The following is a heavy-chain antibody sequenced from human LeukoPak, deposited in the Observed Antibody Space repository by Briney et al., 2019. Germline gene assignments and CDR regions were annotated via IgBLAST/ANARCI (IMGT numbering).Heavy chain of an antibody. CDR2: IYYSGST. J-gene: IGHJ4*02. D-gene: IGHD4/OR15-4a*01. CDR3: ARGSDYGWDY. CDR1: GGSISSYY. Sequence: SSEALSLTCTVSGGSISSYYWSWIRQPPGKGLEWIGYIYYSGSTNYNPSLKSRVTISVDTSKNQFSLKLSSVTAADTAVYYCARGSDYGWDYWGQGTLVTVSS. V-gene: IGHV4-59*01.